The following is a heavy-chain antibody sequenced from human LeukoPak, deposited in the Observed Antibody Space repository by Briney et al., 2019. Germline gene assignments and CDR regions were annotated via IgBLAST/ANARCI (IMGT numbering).Heavy chain of an antibody. V-gene: IGHV1-69*13. CDR2: IIPILGTA. D-gene: IGHD2-15*01. J-gene: IGHJ6*03. Sequence: GASVKVSCKASRGTFSSYAISWVRQAPGQGLEWMGGIIPILGTANYAQKFQGRVTITADEFTSTAYMELSSLRSEDTAVYYCARGNTGCSGGSCYSEEELVYYYYYMDVWGKGTTVTVSS. CDR1: RGTFSSYA. CDR3: ARGNTGCSGGSCYSEEELVYYYYYMDV.